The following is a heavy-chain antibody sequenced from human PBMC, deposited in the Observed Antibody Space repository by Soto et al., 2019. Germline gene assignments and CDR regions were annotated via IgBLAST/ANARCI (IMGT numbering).Heavy chain of an antibody. D-gene: IGHD3-10*01. J-gene: IGHJ6*02. CDR3: ARQGFGELHGLVDV. V-gene: IGHV4-59*08. Sequence: QVQLQESGPGLVKPSETLSLTCTISGGPMNNYYCSWFRQPRGQGLEWIGYMGYNGFTRYNPSLRSLVAISLDTAKNPFSLNLSSVTAADTALYYCARQGFGELHGLVDVWGQGITVTVSS. CDR1: GGPMNNYY. CDR2: MGYNGFT.